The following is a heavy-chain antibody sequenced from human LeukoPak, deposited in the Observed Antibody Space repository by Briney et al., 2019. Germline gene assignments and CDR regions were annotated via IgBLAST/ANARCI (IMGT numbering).Heavy chain of an antibody. Sequence: ASVKVSCKASGYTFTSYGISWVRQAPGQGLEWMGWISAYNGNTNYAQKLQGRVTMTTDTSTSTAYMELRSLRSDDTAVYYCARAGYSYGTYYFDYWSQGTLVTVSS. V-gene: IGHV1-18*01. D-gene: IGHD5-18*01. CDR3: ARAGYSYGTYYFDY. CDR1: GYTFTSYG. J-gene: IGHJ4*02. CDR2: ISAYNGNT.